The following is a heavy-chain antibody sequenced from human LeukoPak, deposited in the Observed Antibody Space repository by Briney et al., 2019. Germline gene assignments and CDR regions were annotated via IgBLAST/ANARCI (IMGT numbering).Heavy chain of an antibody. CDR2: INPNSGGT. V-gene: IGHV1-2*02. Sequence: ASVKVSCKASGYTFTGYYMHWVRQAPGQGLEWMGWINPNSGGTNYAQKFQGRVTMTRDTSISTAYMELSRLRSDDTVVYYCASDWGLSQLEYCSNTNCYMGAFDIWGQGTMVTVSS. CDR3: ASDWGLSQLEYCSNTNCYMGAFDI. D-gene: IGHD2-2*02. J-gene: IGHJ3*02. CDR1: GYTFTGYY.